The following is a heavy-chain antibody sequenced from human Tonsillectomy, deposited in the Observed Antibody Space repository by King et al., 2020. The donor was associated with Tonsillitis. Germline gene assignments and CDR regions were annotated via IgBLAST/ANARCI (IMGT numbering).Heavy chain of an antibody. CDR2: ISYDGSKK. Sequence: VQLVESGGGVVQPGRSLRLSCAASGFTFSSYGMHWVRQAPGKGLEWVALISYDGSKKYYADFVKGRFTISRDNSKNTLYLQMNSLRAKDTAVYYCAKDTQYYDFWSGPQESWFDPWGQGTLVTVSS. CDR3: AKDTQYYDFWSGPQESWFDP. V-gene: IGHV3-30*18. J-gene: IGHJ5*02. CDR1: GFTFSSYG. D-gene: IGHD3-3*01.